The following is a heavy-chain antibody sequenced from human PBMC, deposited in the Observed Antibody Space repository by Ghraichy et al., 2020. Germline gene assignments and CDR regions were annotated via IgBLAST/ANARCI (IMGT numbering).Heavy chain of an antibody. D-gene: IGHD2-8*02. CDR1: GFTFSSYA. CDR3: AKGEYCTGGVCYIDLFDY. V-gene: IGHV3-23*01. Sequence: GESLNISCAASGFTFSSYAMSWVRQAPGKGLEWVSAISGSGGSTYYADSVKGRFTISRDNSKNTLYLQMNSLRAEDTAVYYCAKGEYCTGGVCYIDLFDYWGQGTLVTVSS. J-gene: IGHJ4*02. CDR2: ISGSGGST.